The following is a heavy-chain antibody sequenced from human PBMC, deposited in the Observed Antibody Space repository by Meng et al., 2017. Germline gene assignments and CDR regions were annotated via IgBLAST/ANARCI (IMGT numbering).Heavy chain of an antibody. J-gene: IGHJ3*02. D-gene: IGHD3-9*01. CDR1: GFTFSSYG. Sequence: GESLKISCAASGFTFSSYGMHWVRQAPGKGLEWVAVIWYDGSNKYYADSVKGRFTISRDNSKNTLYLQMNSLRAEDTAVYYCARDHPGPGYYDILTGYLNPLDAFDIWGQGTMVTVSS. V-gene: IGHV3-33*01. CDR2: IWYDGSNK. CDR3: ARDHPGPGYYDILTGYLNPLDAFDI.